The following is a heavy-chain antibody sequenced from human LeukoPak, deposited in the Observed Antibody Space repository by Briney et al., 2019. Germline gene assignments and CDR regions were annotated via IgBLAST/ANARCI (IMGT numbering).Heavy chain of an antibody. Sequence: PGRSLRLSCAASGFTFSSYGMHWVRQAPGKGLEWVSYISSSSSTIYYADSVKGRFTISRDNAKNSLYLQMNSLRAEDTAVYYCARDPWSGTTHFDYWGQGTLVTVSS. D-gene: IGHD3-3*01. CDR3: ARDPWSGTTHFDY. CDR2: ISSSSSTI. CDR1: GFTFSSYG. J-gene: IGHJ4*02. V-gene: IGHV3-48*01.